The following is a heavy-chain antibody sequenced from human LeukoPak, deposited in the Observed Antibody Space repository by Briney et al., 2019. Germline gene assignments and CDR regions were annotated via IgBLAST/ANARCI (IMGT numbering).Heavy chain of an antibody. D-gene: IGHD4-11*01. CDR3: AKDSTVTTGSNWFDP. J-gene: IGHJ5*02. V-gene: IGHV3-23*01. CDR2: VSGSGGST. Sequence: PGGSLRLSCAASGFTFSSYAMSWVRQAPGKGLEWVSGVSGSGGSTYYADSVKGRFTISRDNSKNTLNLQMNSLRAEDTAVYYCAKDSTVTTGSNWFDPWGQGTLVTVSS. CDR1: GFTFSSYA.